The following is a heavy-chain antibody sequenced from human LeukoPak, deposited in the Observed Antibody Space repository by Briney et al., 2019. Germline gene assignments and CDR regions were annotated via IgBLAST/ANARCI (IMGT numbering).Heavy chain of an antibody. CDR3: ASTVLGRADWLDP. V-gene: IGHV3-30*02. CDR2: IRYDGDKK. Sequence: GGSLRLSCTAYRFTFSSYGMHWVRQAPGKGLEWLAFIRYDGDKKHYVDSVKGRFTISRDNSRNTLYLQMDSLRVEDTAVYFCASTVLGRADWLDPWGPGTLVTVSS. CDR1: RFTFSSYG. J-gene: IGHJ5*02. D-gene: IGHD1-26*01.